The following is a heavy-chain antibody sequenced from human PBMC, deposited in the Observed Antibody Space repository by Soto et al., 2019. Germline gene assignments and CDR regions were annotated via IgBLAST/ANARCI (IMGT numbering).Heavy chain of an antibody. Sequence: EVQLLESGGGLVQPGGSLRLSCAASGFTFSRYAMSWVRQAPGKGLEWASSISGSGGSTYYADSVKGRFTISKDNSKNTLYLQTNSLRVEDTAVYYCAKDEYSTSSSDFDSWGQGTLVTVSS. D-gene: IGHD6-6*01. V-gene: IGHV3-23*01. CDR1: GFTFSRYA. CDR2: ISGSGGST. CDR3: AKDEYSTSSSDFDS. J-gene: IGHJ4*02.